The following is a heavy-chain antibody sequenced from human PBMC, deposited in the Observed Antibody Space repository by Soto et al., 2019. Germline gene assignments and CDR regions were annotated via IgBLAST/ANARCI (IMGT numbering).Heavy chain of an antibody. J-gene: IGHJ6*02. CDR2: IKSKTDGGTT. V-gene: IGHV3-15*01. D-gene: IGHD2-2*01. Sequence: GGSLRLSCAASGFTFSNAWMSWVRQAPGKGLEWVGRIKSKTDGGTTDYAAPVKGRFTISRDDSKNTLYLQMNSLKTEDTAVYYCTTDCLRPFSTSCSFGYYYYGMDVWGQGTTVTVSS. CDR3: TTDCLRPFSTSCSFGYYYYGMDV. CDR1: GFTFSNAW.